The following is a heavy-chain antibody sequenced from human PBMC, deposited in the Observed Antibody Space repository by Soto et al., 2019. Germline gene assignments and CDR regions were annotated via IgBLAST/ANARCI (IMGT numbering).Heavy chain of an antibody. Sequence: SETLSLTCTVSGGSISSYYWSWIRQPPGKGLEWIGYIYYSGSTNYNPSLKSRVTISVDTSKNQFSLKLSSVTAADTAVYYCARVGAQNYAATVDAFDIWGQGTMVTVSS. CDR2: IYYSGST. J-gene: IGHJ3*02. CDR1: GGSISSYY. V-gene: IGHV4-59*01. CDR3: ARVGAQNYAATVDAFDI. D-gene: IGHD1-7*01.